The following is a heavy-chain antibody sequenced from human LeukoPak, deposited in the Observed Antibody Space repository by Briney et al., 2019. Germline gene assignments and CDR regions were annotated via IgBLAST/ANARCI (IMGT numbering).Heavy chain of an antibody. J-gene: IGHJ3*02. CDR3: ASGNYDFWSGYSNAFDI. CDR1: GYSFTSYW. V-gene: IGHV5-51*01. Sequence: GESLKISCKGSGYSFTSYWIGWVRQMPGKGLEWMGIIYPGDSDTRYSPSFQGQVTISADKSISTAYLQWSSLKASDTAMYYCASGNYDFWSGYSNAFDIWGQGTMVTVSS. D-gene: IGHD3-3*01. CDR2: IYPGDSDT.